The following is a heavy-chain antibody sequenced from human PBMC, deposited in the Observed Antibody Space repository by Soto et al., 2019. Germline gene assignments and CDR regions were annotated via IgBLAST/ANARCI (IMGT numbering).Heavy chain of an antibody. CDR3: ARSQGSSTSLEIYYYYYCGMDV. Sequence: QVQLVQSGAEVKKPGSSVKVSCKASGGTFSSYAISWVRQAPGQGLEWMGGIIPISDTTNYAQKFQGRVTISAAESTSTAYMEVSSLRSEDTAVYYCARSQGSSTSLEIYYYYYCGMDVWGQGTTVTVSS. CDR1: GGTFSSYA. D-gene: IGHD2-2*01. J-gene: IGHJ6*02. CDR2: IIPISDTT. V-gene: IGHV1-69*01.